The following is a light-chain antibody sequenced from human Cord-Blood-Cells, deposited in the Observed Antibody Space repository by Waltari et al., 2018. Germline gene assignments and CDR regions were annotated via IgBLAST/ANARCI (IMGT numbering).Light chain of an antibody. CDR3: SSYAGSNTLV. Sequence: QSALTHPTSASGSPGQSVTTSSPGTSTYVGGYTYVTWYQPNPGNAPTLMFYEASKRPSAVPDRFSGSKSGNTASLTVSGLQAEDEADYYCSSYAGSNTLVFGGGTKLTVL. J-gene: IGLJ2*01. V-gene: IGLV2-8*01. CDR1: STYVGGYTY. CDR2: EAS.